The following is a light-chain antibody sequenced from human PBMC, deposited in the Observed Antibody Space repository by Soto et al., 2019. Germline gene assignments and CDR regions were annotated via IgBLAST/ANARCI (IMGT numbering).Light chain of an antibody. V-gene: IGKV1-8*01. Sequence: IRITQSTSSLSASTGDRVTITCRASQGISSYLAWYQQKPGKAPKLLIYDASTLQSGVPSRYSGSGSGTEFTLTISNLQPDDFATYYCQQYESYSPWTFGQGTKVDIK. CDR1: QGISSY. CDR3: QQYESYSPWT. CDR2: DAS. J-gene: IGKJ1*01.